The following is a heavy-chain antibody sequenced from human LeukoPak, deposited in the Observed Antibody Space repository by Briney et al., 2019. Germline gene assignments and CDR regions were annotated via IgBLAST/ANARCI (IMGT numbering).Heavy chain of an antibody. D-gene: IGHD4-17*01. CDR2: IYYSGST. J-gene: IGHJ3*02. Sequence: SKTLSLTCTVSGGSISSYYWNWIRQPPGKGLEWIGYIYYSGSTKYNPSLKSRVTISVDTSKNQFSLKLSSVTAADTAVYYCARDGDDAFDIWGQGTMVTVSS. CDR3: ARDGDDAFDI. CDR1: GGSISSYY. V-gene: IGHV4-59*01.